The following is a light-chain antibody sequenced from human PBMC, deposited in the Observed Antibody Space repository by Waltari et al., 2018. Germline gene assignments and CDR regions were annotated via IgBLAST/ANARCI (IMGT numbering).Light chain of an antibody. CDR3: QSFDIRLSGGVV. CDR1: SSNIWAGHD. Sequence: QSVLTQPPSMSGAPGQRVTISCTGSSSNIWAGHDVHWYQVFPGTAPKLPNYGNSKRPSGCPDRFSGSKSDTAASLAIGGLQAEDEADYYCQSFDIRLSGGVVFGGGTKVTVL. V-gene: IGLV1-40*01. J-gene: IGLJ3*02. CDR2: GNS.